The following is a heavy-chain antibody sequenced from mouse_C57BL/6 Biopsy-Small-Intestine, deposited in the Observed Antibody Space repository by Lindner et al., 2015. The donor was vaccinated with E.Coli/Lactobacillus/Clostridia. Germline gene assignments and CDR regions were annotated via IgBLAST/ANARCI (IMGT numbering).Heavy chain of an antibody. CDR1: GYRLNNYG. CDR2: ISAYNGNT. V-gene: IGHV1-66*01. J-gene: IGHJ4*01. Sequence: SVKVSCKASGYRLNNYGLGWVRQAPGQGLEWIGWISAYNGNTNYAQKFQGRVSLTTDTSTNTVYMEMRSLRSDDPALYYCARTDIRFASAAYDFWGQGTLVTVSS. D-gene: IGHD2-12*01. CDR3: ARTDIRFASAAYDF.